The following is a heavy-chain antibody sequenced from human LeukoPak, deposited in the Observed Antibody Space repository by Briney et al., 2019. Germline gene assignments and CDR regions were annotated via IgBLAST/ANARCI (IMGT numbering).Heavy chain of an antibody. CDR1: GGSISSYY. V-gene: IGHV4-59*01. Sequence: QVQLQESGPGLVKPSETLSLTCTVSGGSISSYYWSWIRQPPGKGLEWIGYIYYSGSTNYNPSLKSRVTISVDTSKNQFSLKLSSVTAADTAVYYCARSRGVIAVAGPLDYWGQGTLVTVSS. CDR3: ARSRGVIAVAGPLDY. J-gene: IGHJ4*02. D-gene: IGHD6-19*01. CDR2: IYYSGST.